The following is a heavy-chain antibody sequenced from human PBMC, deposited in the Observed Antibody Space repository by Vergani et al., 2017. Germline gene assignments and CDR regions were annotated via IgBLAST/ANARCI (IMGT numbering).Heavy chain of an antibody. CDR2: IWYDGSNK. J-gene: IGHJ6*03. V-gene: IGHV3-33*01. CDR3: ARVHPMDV. Sequence: QVQLVESGGGVVQPGRSLRLSCAASGFTFSSYGMHWVRQAPGKGLEWVAVIWYDGSNKYYADSVKGRFTISRDNSKKPLYLQMNSLRAEDTAVYYCARVHPMDVWGKGTTVTVSS. CDR1: GFTFSSYG.